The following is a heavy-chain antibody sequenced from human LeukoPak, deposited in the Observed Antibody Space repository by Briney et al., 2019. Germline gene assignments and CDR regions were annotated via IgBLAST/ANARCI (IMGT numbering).Heavy chain of an antibody. CDR3: ARLPYYYYYMDV. Sequence: GGSLRLSCAASGFTFSSYSMNWVRQAPGKGLEWVSYISSSSSTIYYADSVKGRFTISRDNAKNSLYLQMNGLRAEDTAVYYCARLPYYYYYMDVWGRGTTVTVSS. V-gene: IGHV3-48*01. J-gene: IGHJ6*03. CDR2: ISSSSSTI. CDR1: GFTFSSYS.